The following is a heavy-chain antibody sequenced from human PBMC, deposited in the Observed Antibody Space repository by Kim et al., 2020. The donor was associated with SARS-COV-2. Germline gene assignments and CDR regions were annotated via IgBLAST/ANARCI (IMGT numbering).Heavy chain of an antibody. CDR3: AREEGGSYLGEGYYYGMDV. CDR1: GFTFSSYA. J-gene: IGHJ6*02. CDR2: ISYDGSNK. Sequence: GGSLRLSCAASGFTFSSYAMHWVRQAPGKGLEWVAVISYDGSNKYYADSVKGRFTISRDNSKNTLYLQMNSLRAEDTAVYYCAREEGGSYLGEGYYYGMDVWVQGTTVTVSS. V-gene: IGHV3-30*04. D-gene: IGHD1-26*01.